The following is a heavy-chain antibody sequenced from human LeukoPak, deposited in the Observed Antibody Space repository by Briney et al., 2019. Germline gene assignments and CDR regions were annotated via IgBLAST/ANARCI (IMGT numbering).Heavy chain of an antibody. CDR2: ISSSSSYI. CDR3: ARDGLAVVAGTPGAFDI. Sequence: GRSLRLSCAASGFTFSSYAMNWVRQAPGKGLEWVSSISSSSSYIYYADSVKGRFTISRDNAKNSLYLQMNSLRAEDTAVYYCARDGLAVVAGTPGAFDIWGQGIMVTVSS. CDR1: GFTFSSYA. V-gene: IGHV3-21*01. D-gene: IGHD6-19*01. J-gene: IGHJ3*02.